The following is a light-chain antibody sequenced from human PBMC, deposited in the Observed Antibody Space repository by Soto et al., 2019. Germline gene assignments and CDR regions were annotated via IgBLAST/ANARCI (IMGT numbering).Light chain of an antibody. V-gene: IGKV3-20*01. J-gene: IGKJ1*01. CDR1: QSVSSSY. CDR3: QQYGSSPRT. Sequence: EIVLTQSPGTLSLSPGERATLSCRASQSVSSSYLAWYQQKPGQAPRLLIYGASSRATGIPDRFSGSGSGTDFTLTISRLEPGDFAVYYCQQYGSSPRTFGQGTNLDIK. CDR2: GAS.